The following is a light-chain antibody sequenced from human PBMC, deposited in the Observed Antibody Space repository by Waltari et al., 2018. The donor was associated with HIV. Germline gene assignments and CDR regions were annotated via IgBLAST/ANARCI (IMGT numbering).Light chain of an antibody. Sequence: QSLLTQPPSASGTTGQLVTMSCSINTSTLVRYTLHFYQQFRGTAPHLLVYDDDKRASGVPDLFSGSRSGTSSALVIGGLQPDDEANYYCASWDARLSWDCRLSGSVVFGGGTRMTVL. CDR3: ASWDARLSWDCRLSGSVV. V-gene: IGLV1-44*01. J-gene: IGLJ2*01. CDR2: DDD. CDR1: TSTLVRYT.